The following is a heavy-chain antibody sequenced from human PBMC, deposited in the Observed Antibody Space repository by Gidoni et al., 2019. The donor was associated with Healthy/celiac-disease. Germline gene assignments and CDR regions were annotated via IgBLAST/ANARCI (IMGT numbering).Heavy chain of an antibody. Sequence: QVQLVESGGGVVQPGRSLRLSCAASGFTFSSYGMHWVRQAPGKGLGWLAVIWYDGSNKYYADSVKGRFTISRDNSKNTLYLQMNSLRAEDTAVYYCARGLFGVVRGYDYYYYGMDVWGQGTTVTVSS. V-gene: IGHV3-33*08. CDR1: GFTFSSYG. J-gene: IGHJ6*02. CDR2: IWYDGSNK. CDR3: ARGLFGVVRGYDYYYYGMDV. D-gene: IGHD3-10*01.